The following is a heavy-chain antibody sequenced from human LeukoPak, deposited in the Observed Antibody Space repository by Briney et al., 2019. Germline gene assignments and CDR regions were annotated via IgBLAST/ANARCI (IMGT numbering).Heavy chain of an antibody. J-gene: IGHJ6*02. CDR2: IYPGDSDT. V-gene: IGHV5-51*01. Sequence: GESLKISCKGSGYSFTSYWIGWVRQMPGKGLEWMGIIYPGDSDTRYSPSLQGQVTVSADKSIGTAYLQWSSLRASDTAMYYCARFETYGLDVWGQGTTVTVSS. CDR1: GYSFTSYW. D-gene: IGHD3-9*01. CDR3: ARFETYGLDV.